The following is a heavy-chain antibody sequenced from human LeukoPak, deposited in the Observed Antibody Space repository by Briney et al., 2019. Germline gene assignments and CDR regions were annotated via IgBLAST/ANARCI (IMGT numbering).Heavy chain of an antibody. D-gene: IGHD2-2*02. Sequence: ASVKVSRKASGYTFTGYYMHWVRQAPGQGLEWMGWINPNSGGTNYAQKFQGRVTMTRDTSISTAYMELSRLRSDDTAVYYCASNALGYCSSTSCYKRFFFQHWGQGTLVTVSS. CDR3: ASNALGYCSSTSCYKRFFFQH. J-gene: IGHJ1*01. V-gene: IGHV1-2*02. CDR2: INPNSGGT. CDR1: GYTFTGYY.